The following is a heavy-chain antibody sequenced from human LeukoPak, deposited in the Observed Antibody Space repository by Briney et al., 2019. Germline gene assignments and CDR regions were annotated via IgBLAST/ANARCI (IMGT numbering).Heavy chain of an antibody. CDR2: ISGSGGST. D-gene: IGHD3-22*01. CDR3: AKDEYYYDSSGYYSDY. Sequence: HSGGSLRLSCAASGIIFNNVWMYWVRQAPGKGLEWVSAISGSGGSTYYADSVKGRFTISRDNSKNTLYLQMNSLRAEDTAVYYCAKDEYYYDSSGYYSDYWGQGTLVTVSS. J-gene: IGHJ4*02. V-gene: IGHV3-23*01. CDR1: GIIFNNVW.